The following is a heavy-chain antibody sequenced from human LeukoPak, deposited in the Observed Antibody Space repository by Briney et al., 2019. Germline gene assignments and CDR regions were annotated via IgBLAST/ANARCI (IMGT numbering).Heavy chain of an antibody. CDR2: ISYDGSNK. CDR1: GFTLSSYS. CDR3: ARAGVDDTMIVVVITKGVYFDY. V-gene: IGHV3-30-3*01. Sequence: AGSMRPACALDGFTLSSYSMHWDRQAPGKVLEWEAVISYDGSNKYYADSVKGRFTLARDNSKNTLYLQMTSLRAEDRAVYYCARAGVDDTMIVVVITKGVYFDYWGQGTLVTVSS. J-gene: IGHJ4*02. D-gene: IGHD3-22*01.